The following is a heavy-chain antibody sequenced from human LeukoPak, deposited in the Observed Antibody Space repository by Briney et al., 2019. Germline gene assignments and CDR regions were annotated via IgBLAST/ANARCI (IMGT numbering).Heavy chain of an antibody. V-gene: IGHV4-4*07. J-gene: IGHJ6*03. CDR2: IYTSGST. CDR3: ARHLSGYSGYLYYYYYYMDV. CDR1: GGSITIYY. D-gene: IGHD5-12*01. Sequence: SETLSLTCTVSGGSITIYYWSWIRQPAGKGLEWIGRIYTSGSTNYNPSLKSRVTMSVDTSKNQFSLKLSSVTAADTAVYYCARHLSGYSGYLYYYYYYMDVWGKGTTVTISS.